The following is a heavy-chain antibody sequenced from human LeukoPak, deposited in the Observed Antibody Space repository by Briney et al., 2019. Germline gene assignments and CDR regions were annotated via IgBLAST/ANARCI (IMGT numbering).Heavy chain of an antibody. V-gene: IGHV3-7*01. Sequence: GGSLRLSCVGSGSMFSRYSMGWVRQAPGKGLEFVAHLKESGIEKEYVDSVKGRFTISRDNAENLLYLQMNSLRAEDTALYFCARWRGAQSEFDYWGQGTQVTVSS. J-gene: IGHJ4*02. CDR2: LKESGIEK. D-gene: IGHD3-3*01. CDR3: ARWRGAQSEFDY. CDR1: GSMFSRYS.